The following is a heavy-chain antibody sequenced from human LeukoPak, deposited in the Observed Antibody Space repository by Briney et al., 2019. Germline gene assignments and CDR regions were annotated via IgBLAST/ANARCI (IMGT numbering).Heavy chain of an antibody. CDR2: IKEDGSVK. D-gene: IGHD6-6*01. V-gene: IGHV3-7*01. CDR1: GFTFSRHW. CDR3: MAESSSPWEGY. J-gene: IGHJ4*02. Sequence: GGSLRLSCADSGFTFSRHWMAWVRQAPGKGLEWVANIKEDGSVKNYVDSVKGRFTISRDNAKNSLYLQMNSLRAEDTAVYYCMAESSSPWEGYWGQGTLVTVSS.